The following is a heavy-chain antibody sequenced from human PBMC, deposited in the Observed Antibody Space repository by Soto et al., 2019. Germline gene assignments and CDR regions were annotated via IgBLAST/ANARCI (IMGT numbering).Heavy chain of an antibody. CDR2: IYPGDSDT. CDR3: ARLTVPTTNFDY. Sequence: GESLKISCKGSGYSFTSYWIGWVRQMPGKGLEWMGIIYPGDSDTRYSPSGQGLVTISAAKTISTAYLPWSSLKASDTAMYYCARLTVPTTNFDYWGQVPLVTVSS. V-gene: IGHV5-51*01. J-gene: IGHJ4*02. CDR1: GYSFTSYW. D-gene: IGHD2-2*01.